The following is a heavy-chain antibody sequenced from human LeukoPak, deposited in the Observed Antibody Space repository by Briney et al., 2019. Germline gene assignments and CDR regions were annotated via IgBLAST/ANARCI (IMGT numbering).Heavy chain of an antibody. Sequence: PGGSLRLSCTTSGFSFRDHALSWVRQAPGKGLEWVGFIRSRAYAETTEYAASVKGRFTISKDYSKTIAYLQMSSLKTEDTAVYYCARGGDFGVPAPLGIDAFDFWGQGTMVTVSS. V-gene: IGHV3-49*04. D-gene: IGHD2-2*01. CDR1: GFSFRDHA. CDR2: IRSRAYAETT. CDR3: ARGGDFGVPAPLGIDAFDF. J-gene: IGHJ3*01.